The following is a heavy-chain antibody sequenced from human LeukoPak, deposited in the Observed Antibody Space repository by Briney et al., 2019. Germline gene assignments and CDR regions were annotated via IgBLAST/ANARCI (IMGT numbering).Heavy chain of an antibody. V-gene: IGHV3-23*01. Sequence: GGSLRLSCAASGFTFGSYWMSWVRQAPGKGLEWVSAISGSGGSTYYADSVKGRFTISRDNSKNTLYLQMNSLRAEDTAVYYCAKVARSLGFLALRYYFDYWAREPWSPSPQ. D-gene: IGHD3-3*02. CDR2: ISGSGGST. J-gene: IGHJ4*02. CDR1: GFTFGSYW. CDR3: AKVARSLGFLALRYYFDY.